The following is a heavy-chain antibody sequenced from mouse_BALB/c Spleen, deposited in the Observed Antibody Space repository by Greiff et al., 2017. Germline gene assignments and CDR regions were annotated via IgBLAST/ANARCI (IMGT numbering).Heavy chain of an antibody. CDR2: ISSGGST. V-gene: IGHV5-6-5*01. CDR1: GFTFSSYA. Sequence: EVMLVESGGGLVKPGGSLKLSCAASGFTFSSYAMSWVRQTPEKRLEWVASISSGGSTYYPDSVKGRFTISRDNARNILYLQMSSLRSEDTAMYYCAREMEGYYAMDYWGQGTSVTVSS. D-gene: IGHD2-3*01. CDR3: AREMEGYYAMDY. J-gene: IGHJ4*01.